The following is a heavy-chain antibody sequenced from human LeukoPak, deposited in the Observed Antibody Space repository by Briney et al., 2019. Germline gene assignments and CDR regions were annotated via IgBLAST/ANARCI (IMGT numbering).Heavy chain of an antibody. V-gene: IGHV3-30*02. Sequence: GGCLRLSCAASVFIFSDYVMHWVRQPLRRGVQWVAVVGTGRSDKHYAESVEGRLTVSRDNSKNTLYLQMNSLRGEDTAVYYCAKDLTDGYCFDYCGQGNLVTVSS. CDR3: AKDLTDGYCFDY. D-gene: IGHD5-24*01. CDR2: VGTGRSDK. CDR1: VFIFSDYV. J-gene: IGHJ4*02.